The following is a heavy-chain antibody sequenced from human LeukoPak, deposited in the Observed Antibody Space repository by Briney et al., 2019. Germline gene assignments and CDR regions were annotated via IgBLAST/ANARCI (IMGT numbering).Heavy chain of an antibody. Sequence: GGSLRLSCAASGFTFSSYEMNWVRQAPGKGLEWVSYISSSGSTIYYADSVKGRFTISRDNAKNSLYLQMNSLRAEDTAVYYCARHDILTGQPFDYWGQGTLVTVSS. CDR1: GFTFSSYE. CDR3: ARHDILTGQPFDY. J-gene: IGHJ4*02. D-gene: IGHD3-9*01. V-gene: IGHV3-48*03. CDR2: ISSSGSTI.